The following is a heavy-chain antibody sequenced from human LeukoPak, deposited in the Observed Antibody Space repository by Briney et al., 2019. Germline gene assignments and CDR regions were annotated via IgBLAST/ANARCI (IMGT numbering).Heavy chain of an antibody. CDR2: IYYSGNI. Sequence: SETLSLTCTVSGGSISSSSYYWGWIRQPPGKGLEWIGTIYYSGNIYYNPSLKSRVTISVDTSKNQFSLNLSSMTAADTAVYYCARERGWGRRSGSYSYWGQGTLVTVSS. D-gene: IGHD3-10*01. CDR3: ARERGWGRRSGSYSY. CDR1: GGSISSSSYY. J-gene: IGHJ4*02. V-gene: IGHV4-39*02.